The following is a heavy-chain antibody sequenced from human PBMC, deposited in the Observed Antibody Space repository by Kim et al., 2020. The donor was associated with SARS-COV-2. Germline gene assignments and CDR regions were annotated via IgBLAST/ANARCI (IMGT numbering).Heavy chain of an antibody. V-gene: IGHV1-18*01. CDR1: GYTFTSDG. J-gene: IGHJ6*02. CDR3: ARDGPHYYGMDV. Sequence: ASVKVSCKASGYTFTSDGISWGRQAPGQGLEWMGWSSAYNGNTNYAQKLQGRGTMTTDTSTSTAYMELRSLRSDDTAVYYCARDGPHYYGMDVWGQGTTVTVSS. CDR2: SSAYNGNT.